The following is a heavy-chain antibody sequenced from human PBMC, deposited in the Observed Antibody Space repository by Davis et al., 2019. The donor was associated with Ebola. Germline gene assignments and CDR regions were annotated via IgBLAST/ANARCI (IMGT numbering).Heavy chain of an antibody. V-gene: IGHV3-30-3*01. J-gene: IGHJ6*02. CDR1: GFTFSSYA. CDR2: ISYDGSNK. Sequence: PGGSLRLSCAASGFTFSSYAMHWVRQAPGKGLEWVAVISYDGSNKYYADSVKGRFTISRDNSKNTLYLQMNSLRAEDTAVYYCARSLASDCTNGVCYTGGRLNYGMDVWGQGTTVTVSS. CDR3: ARSLASDCTNGVCYTGGRLNYGMDV. D-gene: IGHD2-8*01.